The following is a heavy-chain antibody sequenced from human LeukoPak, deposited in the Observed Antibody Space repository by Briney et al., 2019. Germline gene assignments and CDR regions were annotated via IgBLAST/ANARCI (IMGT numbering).Heavy chain of an antibody. CDR2: IYSGGST. CDR3: ARDRGYYYDSSGYTLDY. V-gene: IGHV3-53*01. J-gene: IGHJ4*02. D-gene: IGHD3-22*01. CDR1: GFTVSSNY. Sequence: PGGSLRLSCAASGFTVSSNYMSWVRQAPGKGLEWVSVIYSGGSTYHADSVKGRFTISRDNSKNTLYLQMNSLRAEDTAVYYCARDRGYYYDSSGYTLDYWGQGTLVTVSS.